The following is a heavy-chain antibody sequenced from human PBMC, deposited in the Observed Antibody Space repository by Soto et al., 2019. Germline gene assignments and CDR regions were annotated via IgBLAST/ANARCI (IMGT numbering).Heavy chain of an antibody. CDR2: INAGNGNT. CDR1: GYTFTSYA. Sequence: QVQLVQSGAEVKKPGASVKVSCKASGYTFTSYAMHWVRQAPGQRLEWMGWINAGNGNTKYSQKSQGRVTITRDTSASTAYMELSSLRSEDTAVYYCARARSGGVVPAAPWGPFDYWGQGTLVTVSS. CDR3: ARARSGGVVPAAPWGPFDY. V-gene: IGHV1-3*01. J-gene: IGHJ4*02. D-gene: IGHD2-2*01.